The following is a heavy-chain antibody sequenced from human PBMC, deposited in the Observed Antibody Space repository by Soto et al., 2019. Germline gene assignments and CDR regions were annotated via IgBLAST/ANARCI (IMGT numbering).Heavy chain of an antibody. CDR1: GFTFSSYS. Sequence: VQLVESGGGLVKPGGSLRLSGAASGFTFSSYSMNWVRQAPGKGLEWVSSISSSSSYIYYADSVKGRFTISRDNAKNSLYLQMNSLRAEDTAVYYCARDLVAYDYVWGSYRPHDYWGQGTLVTVSS. V-gene: IGHV3-21*01. CDR3: ARDLVAYDYVWGSYRPHDY. CDR2: ISSSSSYI. J-gene: IGHJ4*02. D-gene: IGHD3-16*02.